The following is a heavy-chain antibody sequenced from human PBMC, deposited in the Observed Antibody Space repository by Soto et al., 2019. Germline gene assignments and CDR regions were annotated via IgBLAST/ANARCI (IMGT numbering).Heavy chain of an antibody. V-gene: IGHV3-74*03. Sequence: EVQLVESGGGLVQPGGSLRLSCAASGFTFSNYWMHWVRQAPGKGLVWVSRLKCDGSRTMYADSVKGRLTISRDNAKNTLYLDMNSLRAEETVVYYCVGGDGVYYGGNGYQCRHWGQGTLGSVSS. CDR1: GFTFSNYW. J-gene: IGHJ4*02. CDR2: LKCDGSRT. CDR3: VGGDGVYYGGNGYQCRH. D-gene: IGHD3-10*01.